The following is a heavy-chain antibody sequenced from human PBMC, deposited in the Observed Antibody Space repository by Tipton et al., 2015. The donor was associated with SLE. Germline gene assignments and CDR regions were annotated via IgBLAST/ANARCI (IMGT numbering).Heavy chain of an antibody. CDR2: IYYSGST. CDR1: GGSISSHY. D-gene: IGHD1-26*01. V-gene: IGHV4-59*11. Sequence: TLSLTCTVSGGSISSHYWSWIRQPPGKGLEWIGYIYYSGSTNYNPSLKSRVTISVDTSKNQFSLKLSSVTAADTAVHYCARGRWELLQDYWGQGTLVTVSS. CDR3: ARGRWELLQDY. J-gene: IGHJ4*02.